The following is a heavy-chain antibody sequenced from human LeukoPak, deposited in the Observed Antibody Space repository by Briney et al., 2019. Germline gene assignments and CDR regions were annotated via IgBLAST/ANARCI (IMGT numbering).Heavy chain of an antibody. D-gene: IGHD3-10*01. CDR3: ARDSRGSGSYYSDFDY. J-gene: IGHJ4*02. V-gene: IGHV4-4*07. Sequence: SETLSLTCTVSGGSISSYYWSWIRQSAGKGLEWIGRVYTSGSTNYNPSLPSRVTMSVDTSKNQFSLKLSSVTAADTAVYYCARDSRGSGSYYSDFDYWGQGTLVTVSS. CDR1: GGSISSYY. CDR2: VYTSGST.